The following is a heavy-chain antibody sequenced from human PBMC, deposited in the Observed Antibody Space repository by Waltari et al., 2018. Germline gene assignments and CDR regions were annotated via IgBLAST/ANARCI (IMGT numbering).Heavy chain of an antibody. Sequence: QLQLQESGPGLVKPSETLSLTCTVSGASVSSRIHYWGWIRPSPGKGLEWIGSTTHRGSSDYNPSLRSSVTLVVDTSKNQFSLRVNSVTAADMALYYCARHMTTVTTSSFDYWGQGALVTVSS. CDR1: GASVSSRIHY. CDR3: ARHMTTVTTSSFDY. CDR2: TTHRGSS. D-gene: IGHD4-17*01. J-gene: IGHJ4*02. V-gene: IGHV4-39*07.